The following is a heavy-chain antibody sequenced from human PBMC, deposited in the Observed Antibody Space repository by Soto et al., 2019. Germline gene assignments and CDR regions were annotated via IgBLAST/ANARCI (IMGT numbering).Heavy chain of an antibody. Sequence: SEPLSLPWTVSGGSISNHYCSWFRQPPGKGLEWIGYIYHSGSTSYNPSLKSRVTMSVDSSKNQFSLMLNSVTATDTAIYYCARQGFGELHGLVDVWGQGTTVTVSS. CDR2: IYHSGST. CDR3: ARQGFGELHGLVDV. J-gene: IGHJ6*02. D-gene: IGHD3-10*01. V-gene: IGHV4-59*08. CDR1: GGSISNHY.